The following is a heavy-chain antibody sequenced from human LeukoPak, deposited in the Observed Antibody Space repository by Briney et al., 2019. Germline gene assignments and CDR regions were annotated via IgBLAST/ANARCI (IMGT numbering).Heavy chain of an antibody. CDR3: AREAGGVSDY. V-gene: IGHV1-2*02. D-gene: IGHD2-8*02. Sequence: GASVKVSCMASGYIFSDYYVHWVRQAPGQGLEWMAWIKPNNGGTTFAQKFQGRVTLTRDTSISTAYMQLSGLRSEDTAMYYCAREAGGVSDYWGQGTLVTVSS. J-gene: IGHJ4*02. CDR1: GYIFSDYY. CDR2: IKPNNGGT.